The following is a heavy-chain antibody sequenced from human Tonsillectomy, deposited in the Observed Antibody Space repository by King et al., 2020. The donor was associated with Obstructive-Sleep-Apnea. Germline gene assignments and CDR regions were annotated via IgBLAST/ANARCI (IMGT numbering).Heavy chain of an antibody. D-gene: IGHD6-19*01. CDR3: ARDTGPGYSSGWFDY. Sequence: QLVQSGAEVKKPGASVKVSCKASGYTFSTFYMHWVRQAPGQGLEWMGIINPSGGSTSYAQKFQGRVTMTWDTSTRTVYMELSSLRSEDTAVYYCARDTGPGYSSGWFDYWGQGTLVTVSS. J-gene: IGHJ4*02. CDR2: INPSGGST. V-gene: IGHV1-46*01. CDR1: GYTFSTFY.